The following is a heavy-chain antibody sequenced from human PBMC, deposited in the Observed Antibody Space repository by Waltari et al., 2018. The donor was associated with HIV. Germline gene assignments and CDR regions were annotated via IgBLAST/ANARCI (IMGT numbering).Heavy chain of an antibody. D-gene: IGHD2-15*01. Sequence: QVQVVESGGGVVQSGTSLRLSCEASGFSFSDSGMHWVRQAPGKGLEGVAVIWFDGGKKVFADSVKGRFTISRDNSKNTVELHMNSVTAEDTAVYYCARASPEGGYLDYWGQGTLVTVSS. J-gene: IGHJ4*02. V-gene: IGHV3-33*01. CDR3: ARASPEGGYLDY. CDR1: GFSFSDSG. CDR2: IWFDGGKK.